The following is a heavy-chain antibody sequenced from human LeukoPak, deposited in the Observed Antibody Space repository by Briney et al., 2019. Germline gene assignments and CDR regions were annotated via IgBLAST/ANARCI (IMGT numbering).Heavy chain of an antibody. CDR1: GGTISSGDYY. D-gene: IGHD3-3*01. CDR3: ASLMKYDFWGGYSRGGYFDY. Sequence: SSETLSLTCTVSGGTISSGDYYWSWIRQPPGKGLEWIGYIYYSGSTYYNPSLKSRVTISVDTSKNQFSLKLSSVTAADTAVYYCASLMKYDFWGGYSRGGYFDYWGQGTLVTVSS. V-gene: IGHV4-30-4*01. CDR2: IYYSGST. J-gene: IGHJ4*02.